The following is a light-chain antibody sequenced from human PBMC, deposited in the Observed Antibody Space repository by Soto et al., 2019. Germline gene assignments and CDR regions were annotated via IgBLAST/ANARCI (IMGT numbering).Light chain of an antibody. J-gene: IGLJ2*01. V-gene: IGLV3-1*01. CDR2: QDN. CDR3: QAWDSGTVV. CDR1: KLRYKY. Sequence: SDELTQPPSVYVSPGQTASITCSGDKLRYKYACWYQQRPGQSPVLVIYQDNKRPSGIPERFSGSNSGNTATLTISGTQTMDEADYYCQAWDSGTVVFGGGTKLTVL.